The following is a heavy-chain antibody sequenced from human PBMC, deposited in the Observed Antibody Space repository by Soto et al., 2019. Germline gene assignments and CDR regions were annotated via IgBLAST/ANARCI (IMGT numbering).Heavy chain of an antibody. J-gene: IGHJ5*02. V-gene: IGHV4-31*03. CDR2: IYYSGST. Sequence: SETLSLTCTVSGGSISSGGYYWSWIRQHPGKGLEWIGYIYYSGSTYYNPSLKSRVTISVDTSKNQFSLKLSSVTAADTAVYYSARLLYGLGSWFDPWGQGTLVTVSS. CDR3: ARLLYGLGSWFDP. CDR1: GGSISSGGYY. D-gene: IGHD3-10*01.